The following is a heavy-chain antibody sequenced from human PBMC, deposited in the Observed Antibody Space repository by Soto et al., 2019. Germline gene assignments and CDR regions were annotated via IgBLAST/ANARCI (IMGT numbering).Heavy chain of an antibody. D-gene: IGHD1-20*01. CDR1: GYTFTSYD. Sequence: QVQLVQSGAEVKKPGASVKVSCKASGYTFTSYDINWVRQVTGQGLDRMGWMNPNRGNTGYAQKFQGRVTMTRSTSISTAYMELSSLRSEDTAVYYCASRMYNPFDQSDYWGQGTLVTVSS. J-gene: IGHJ4*02. CDR3: ASRMYNPFDQSDY. V-gene: IGHV1-8*01. CDR2: MNPNRGNT.